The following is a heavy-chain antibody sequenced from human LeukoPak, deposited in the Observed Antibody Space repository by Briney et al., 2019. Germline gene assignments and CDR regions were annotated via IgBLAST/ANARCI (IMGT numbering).Heavy chain of an antibody. D-gene: IGHD5-18*01. CDR3: ARRAPYSYEWSTLDY. CDR2: IYYSGST. V-gene: IGHV4-59*08. CDR1: GGSISSYY. Sequence: SEALSLTCTVSGGSISSYYWSWIRQPPGKGLEWRGYIYYSGSTNYNPSLKSRVTISVNTSKNQFSLQLCSVTAADTAVYYCARRAPYSYEWSTLDYWGQGTLVTVSS. J-gene: IGHJ4*02.